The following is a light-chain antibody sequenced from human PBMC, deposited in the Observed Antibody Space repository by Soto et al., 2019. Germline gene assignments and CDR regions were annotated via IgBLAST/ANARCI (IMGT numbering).Light chain of an antibody. J-gene: IGLJ1*01. Sequence: QSVLTQPASVSGSPGQSITISCTGSSSDIGAYDYVSWYQQRPVKAPKLMIFDVTNRPSGVSARFSGYKSGNTASLTISGLQTEDEADYYCSSYTSSSTPYVFGTGTKLTVL. CDR2: DVT. CDR1: SSDIGAYDY. CDR3: SSYTSSSTPYV. V-gene: IGLV2-14*01.